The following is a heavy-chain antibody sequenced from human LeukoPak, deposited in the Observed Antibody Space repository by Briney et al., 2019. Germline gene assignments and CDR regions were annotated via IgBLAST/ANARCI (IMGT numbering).Heavy chain of an antibody. CDR2: IWEDGSYK. J-gene: IGHJ4*02. Sequence: GGSLKPPWAASEFTSSNFALHWVAQAPGKGLEWVAVIWEDGSYKYYADSVKGRFTISRNNSKSTLYLEMNSLGVVDTAMYYCARDFAPPDQLQDWGQGTLVTVSS. D-gene: IGHD2-2*01. CDR3: ARDFAPPDQLQD. CDR1: EFTSSNFA. V-gene: IGHV3-33*01.